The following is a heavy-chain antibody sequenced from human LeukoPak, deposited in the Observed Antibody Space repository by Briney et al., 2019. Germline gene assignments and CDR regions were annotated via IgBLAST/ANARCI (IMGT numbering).Heavy chain of an antibody. CDR2: INYSGRT. V-gene: IGHV4-34*01. J-gene: IGHJ6*02. CDR1: GGSFNGLY. CDR3: ASSSGHYEGYGLDV. Sequence: SEALSLTCAVYGGSFNGLYWTWVRQPPGKDLVWIGEINYSGRTNYNPSLESRVTISVDASKNQFSLKLSSVTAADTAVYYCASSSGHYEGYGLDVWGQGTTVTVS. D-gene: IGHD6-19*01.